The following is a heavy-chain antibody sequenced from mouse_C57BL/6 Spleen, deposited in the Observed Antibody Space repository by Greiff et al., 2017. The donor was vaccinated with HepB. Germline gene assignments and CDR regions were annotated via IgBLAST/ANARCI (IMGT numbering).Heavy chain of an antibody. J-gene: IGHJ2*01. CDR1: GFTFSSYA. V-gene: IGHV5-4*01. Sequence: EVQLVESGGGLVKPGGSLKLSCAASGFTFSSYAMSWVRQTPEKRLEWVATISDGGSYTYYPDNVKGRFTISRDNAKNNLYLQMSHLKSEDTAMYYCARDNWPYFDYWGQGTTLTVSS. CDR3: ARDNWPYFDY. D-gene: IGHD4-1*01. CDR2: ISDGGSYT.